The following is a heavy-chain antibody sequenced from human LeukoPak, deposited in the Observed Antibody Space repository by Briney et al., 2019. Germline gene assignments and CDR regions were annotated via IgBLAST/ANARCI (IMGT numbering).Heavy chain of an antibody. J-gene: IGHJ6*02. CDR2: ISYDGSNK. CDR3: ARDKRYQLLPIYGMDV. CDR1: GFTFSSYG. Sequence: GGSLRLSCAASGFTFSSYGMHWVRQAPGKGLEWVAVISYDGSNKYYADSVKGRFTVSRDNSKNTLYLQMNSLGAEDTALYFCARDKRYQLLPIYGMDVWGQGTTVTVSS. D-gene: IGHD2-2*01. V-gene: IGHV3-30*03.